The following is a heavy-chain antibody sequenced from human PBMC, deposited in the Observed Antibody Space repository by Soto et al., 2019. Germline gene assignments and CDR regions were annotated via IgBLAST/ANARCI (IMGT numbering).Heavy chain of an antibody. V-gene: IGHV3-30*02. CDR2: IRYDGSNE. J-gene: IGHJ4*01. D-gene: IGHD1-1*01. CDR1: GFTVSNSG. Sequence: PGGSLRLSCVASGFTVSNSGMHWVRQAPGKGLEWVAVIRYDGSNEYYADSVKGRFTISRDNSKNTLYLQMNSLRAEDTAVFYCAKSSQINLGLVDYWGQGTLVTVSS. CDR3: AKSSQINLGLVDY.